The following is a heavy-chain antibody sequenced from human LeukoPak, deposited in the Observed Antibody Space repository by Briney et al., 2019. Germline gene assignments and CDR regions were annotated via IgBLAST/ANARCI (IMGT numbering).Heavy chain of an antibody. CDR2: INHSVST. CDR1: GGSFSGYY. J-gene: IGHJ3*02. D-gene: IGHD3-22*01. Sequence: SETLSLTYAVYGGSFSGYYWSWIRGPPGKGLEGSGEINHSVSTNYNPSLKSRATISLGTCKNQLSLKLTSVTAADTALYYCASKDSSSYHHGAFDMWGQGTMVTVSS. CDR3: ASKDSSSYHHGAFDM. V-gene: IGHV4-34*01.